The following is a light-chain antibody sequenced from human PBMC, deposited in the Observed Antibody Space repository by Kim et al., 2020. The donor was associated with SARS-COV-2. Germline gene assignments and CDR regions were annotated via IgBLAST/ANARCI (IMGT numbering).Light chain of an antibody. CDR3: SSYTSNSVT. CDR2: EVS. V-gene: IGLV2-23*02. Sequence: PGQSITISCTGTSSDIGSYNLVSWYQQHPGKAPRPMIYEVSRRPSGSSNRFSGSKSGNTASLTISSLQAEDEADYYCSSYTSNSVTFGGGTKVTVL. J-gene: IGLJ2*01. CDR1: SSDIGSYNL.